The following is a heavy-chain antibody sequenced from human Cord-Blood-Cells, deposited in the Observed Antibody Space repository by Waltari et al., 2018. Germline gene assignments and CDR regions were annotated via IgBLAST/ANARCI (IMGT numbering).Heavy chain of an antibody. D-gene: IGHD3-3*01. CDR2: INAGKGNQ. V-gene: IGHV1-3*01. Sequence: QVQLVQSGAEVKKPGASVKVSCKASGYTFTSYAMHWVRQAPGQRPAWMGWINAGKGNQKYSKKFQGRGTITRDTSASTAYMELSGMRSEDTAVYYCAMGFNEVTIFGVVIIDREYFQHWGQGTLVTVSS. CDR3: AMGFNEVTIFGVVIIDREYFQH. CDR1: GYTFTSYA. J-gene: IGHJ1*01.